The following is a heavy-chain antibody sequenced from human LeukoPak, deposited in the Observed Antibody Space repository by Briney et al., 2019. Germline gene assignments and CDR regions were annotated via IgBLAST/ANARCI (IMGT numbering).Heavy chain of an antibody. D-gene: IGHD1-1*01. CDR1: GGSFSGYY. Sequence: PSETLSLTCAVYGGSFSGYYWSWIRQPPGKGLEWIGEINHSGSTNYNPSLKSRVTISVDTSKNQFSLKLSSVTAADTAVYYCARGGWNEFDYWGQGTLVTVSS. J-gene: IGHJ4*02. CDR2: INHSGST. V-gene: IGHV4-34*01. CDR3: ARGGWNEFDY.